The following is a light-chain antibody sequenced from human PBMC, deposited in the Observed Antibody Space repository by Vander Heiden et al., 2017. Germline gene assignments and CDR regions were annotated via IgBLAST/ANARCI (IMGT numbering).Light chain of an antibody. CDR1: QSVLYSSNNKNY. Sequence: DIAMTQSPDSLAVSLGERATINCKSSQSVLYSSNNKNYLAWYQQKPGQPPKLLIYWASTRESGVPDRFSGSGSGTDFTLTISSLQAEDVAVYYCQQHFSTPWTFRQGTTVEIK. V-gene: IGKV4-1*01. CDR3: QQHFSTPWT. CDR2: WAS. J-gene: IGKJ1*01.